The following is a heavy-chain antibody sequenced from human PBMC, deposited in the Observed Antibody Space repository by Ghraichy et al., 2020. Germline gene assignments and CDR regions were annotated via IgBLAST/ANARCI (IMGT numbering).Heavy chain of an antibody. CDR2: IYHTGGT. D-gene: IGHD4-11*01. CDR3: ARAGGDDYTWVFDL. V-gene: IGHV4-31*11. CDR1: GDSISSEGYY. J-gene: IGHJ4*02. Sequence: SETLSLTCAVSGDSISSEGYYWTWIRQSPVKRLEWIGYIYHTGGTHYNPSFRGRLSMAGDKSTDRFSVHLTSLTAADSAVDYCARAGGDDYTWVFDLLGQGRLVTVSS.